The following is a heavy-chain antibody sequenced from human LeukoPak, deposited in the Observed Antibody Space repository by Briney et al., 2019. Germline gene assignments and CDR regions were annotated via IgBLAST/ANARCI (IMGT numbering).Heavy chain of an antibody. Sequence: TSETLSLTCAVSGYSISSGYYWGWIRQPPGKGLEWIGGIYHSGSTYYNPSLKSRVTISVDTSKNQFSLKLSSVTAADTAVYYCARLPNWGRSRYFDLWGRGTLVTVSS. CDR2: IYHSGST. CDR3: ARLPNWGRSRYFDL. D-gene: IGHD7-27*01. J-gene: IGHJ2*01. V-gene: IGHV4-38-2*01. CDR1: GYSISSGYY.